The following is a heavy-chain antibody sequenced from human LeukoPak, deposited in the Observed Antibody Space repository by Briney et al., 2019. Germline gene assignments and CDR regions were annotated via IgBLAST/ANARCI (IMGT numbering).Heavy chain of an antibody. J-gene: IGHJ4*02. D-gene: IGHD4-17*01. V-gene: IGHV3-66*01. CDR1: GFTVSTNY. CDR2: IYSGGGT. Sequence: GRSLRLSCAASGFTVSTNYMSWVRQAPGKGLEWVSLIYSGGGTYYADYVKGRFTISRDNSRNTLSLQMNSLRVDDTAVYYCARGFRSVTTWGYFDYWGQGALVTVSS. CDR3: ARGFRSVTTWGYFDY.